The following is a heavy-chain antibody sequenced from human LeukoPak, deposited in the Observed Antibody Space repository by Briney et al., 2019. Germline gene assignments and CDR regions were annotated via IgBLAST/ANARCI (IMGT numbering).Heavy chain of an antibody. J-gene: IGHJ4*02. Sequence: PSETLSLTCAVYGGSFSGYYWSWIRQPPGKGLEWIGEINHSGSTNYNPSLKSRVTMSVDTSKNQFSLKLSSVTAADTAVYYCARGSGNQGDFDYWGQGTLVTVSS. V-gene: IGHV4-34*01. CDR1: GGSFSGYY. CDR2: INHSGST. D-gene: IGHD1-14*01. CDR3: ARGSGNQGDFDY.